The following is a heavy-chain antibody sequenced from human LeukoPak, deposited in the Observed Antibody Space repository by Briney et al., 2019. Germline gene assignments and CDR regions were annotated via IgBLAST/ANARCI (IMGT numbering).Heavy chain of an antibody. CDR2: IWYDGSNK. V-gene: IGHV3-33*01. D-gene: IGHD1-7*01. CDR1: GSTFSSYG. J-gene: IGHJ6*02. CDR3: ARDGDITGTTFYYYYGMDV. Sequence: PGRSLRLSCAASGSTFSSYGMHWVRQAPGKGLEWVAVIWYDGSNKYYADSVKGRFTISRDNSKNTLYLQMNDLRAEDTAVYYCARDGDITGTTFYYYYGMDVWGQGTTVTVSS.